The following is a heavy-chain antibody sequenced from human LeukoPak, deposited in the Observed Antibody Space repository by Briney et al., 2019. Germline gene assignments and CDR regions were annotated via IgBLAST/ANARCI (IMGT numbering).Heavy chain of an antibody. CDR3: ARALPLAVAGNYYYGMDV. V-gene: IGHV1-18*01. CDR2: ISAYNGNT. CDR1: GYTFTSYG. J-gene: IGHJ6*02. Sequence: ASVTVSCTASGYTFTSYGISWVRQAPGQGLEWMGWISAYNGNTNYAQKLQGRVTMTTDTSTSTAYMELRSLRSGDTAVYYCARALPLAVAGNYYYGMDVWGQGTTVTVSS. D-gene: IGHD6-19*01.